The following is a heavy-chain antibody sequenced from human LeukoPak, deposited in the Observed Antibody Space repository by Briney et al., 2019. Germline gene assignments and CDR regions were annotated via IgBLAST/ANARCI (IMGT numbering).Heavy chain of an antibody. D-gene: IGHD4-17*01. Sequence: SETLSLTCTVSGGSISSGGYYWSWIRQHPGKGLEWIGYIYYSGSTYYNPSLKSRVTISVDTSKNQFSLKLSSVTAADTAVYYCARDGGGGDYGDYFDYWGQGTLVTVSS. CDR2: IYYSGST. CDR1: GGSISSGGYY. V-gene: IGHV4-31*03. CDR3: ARDGGGGDYGDYFDY. J-gene: IGHJ4*02.